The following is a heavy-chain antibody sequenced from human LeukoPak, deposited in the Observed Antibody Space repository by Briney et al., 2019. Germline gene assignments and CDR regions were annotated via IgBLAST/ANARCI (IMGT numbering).Heavy chain of an antibody. D-gene: IGHD6-19*01. J-gene: IGHJ3*02. Sequence: GRSLRLSCAASGFTFSSYGMHWVRQAPGKGLEWVSYISSSGSTIYYADSVKGRFTISRDNAKNSLYLQMNSLRAEDTAVYYCARGPEVQWRGAFDIWGQGTMVTVSS. CDR2: ISSSGSTI. CDR3: ARGPEVQWRGAFDI. V-gene: IGHV3-48*04. CDR1: GFTFSSYG.